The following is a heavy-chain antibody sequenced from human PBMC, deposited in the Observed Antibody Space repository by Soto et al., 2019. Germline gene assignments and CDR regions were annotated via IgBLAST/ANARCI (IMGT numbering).Heavy chain of an antibody. D-gene: IGHD2-2*01. Sequence: QVQLVESGGGVVQPGRSLRLSCAASGFTFSSYAMHWVRQAPGKGLEWVAVISYDGSNKYYADSVKGRFTISRDNPKNTLYLQMNSLRAEDTAVYYCARRISTSSWGGMDVWGQGTTVTVSS. CDR1: GFTFSSYA. CDR2: ISYDGSNK. CDR3: ARRISTSSWGGMDV. V-gene: IGHV3-30-3*01. J-gene: IGHJ6*02.